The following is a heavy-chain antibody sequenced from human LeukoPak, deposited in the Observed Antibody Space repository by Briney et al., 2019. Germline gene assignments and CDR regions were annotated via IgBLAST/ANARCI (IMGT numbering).Heavy chain of an antibody. J-gene: IGHJ6*03. V-gene: IGHV3-21*06. CDR1: VFTFSTYN. Sequence: PGGSLRLSCAASVFTFSTYNMNWVRHAPGKGLEWVSSITSSSRYTFYADSVKGRFTISRDNAKNSLYLQMNSLRAEDTAIYYCARGPYNGGYGDSYYYYMDVWGKRATVTMSS. D-gene: IGHD1-26*01. CDR2: ITSSSRYT. CDR3: ARGPYNGGYGDSYYYYMDV.